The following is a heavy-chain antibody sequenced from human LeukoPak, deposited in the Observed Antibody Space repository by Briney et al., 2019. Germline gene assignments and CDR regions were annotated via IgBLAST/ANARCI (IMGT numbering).Heavy chain of an antibody. CDR1: GFTFSSYW. D-gene: IGHD5-18*01. V-gene: IGHV3-7*01. Sequence: PGGSLRLSCAASGFTFSSYWMSWVRQAPGKGLEWLANIKQDGSVRYYVDSVKGRFTISRDNAKRSLYLQMNSLRAEDTAVYYCARDLFSYGANQDDFWGQGTLVTVSS. CDR3: ARDLFSYGANQDDF. CDR2: IKQDGSVR. J-gene: IGHJ4*02.